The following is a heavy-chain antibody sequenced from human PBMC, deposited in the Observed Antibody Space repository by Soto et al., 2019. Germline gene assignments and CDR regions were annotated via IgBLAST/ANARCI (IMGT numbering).Heavy chain of an antibody. CDR2: IYYSGST. J-gene: IGHJ6*03. CDR3: ASAPALQSRFYYYYYMDV. D-gene: IGHD4-4*01. Sequence: QVQLQESGPGLVKPSETLSLTCTVSGGSISSYYWSWIRQPPGKGLEWIGYIYYSGSTNYNPSLKSRVTITVDTSKKQFSLMLSSVTAAETAVYYCASAPALQSRFYYYYYMDVWGKGTTVTVSS. V-gene: IGHV4-59*01. CDR1: GGSISSYY.